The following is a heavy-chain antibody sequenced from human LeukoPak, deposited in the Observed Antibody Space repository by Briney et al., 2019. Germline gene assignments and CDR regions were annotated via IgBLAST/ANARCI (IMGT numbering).Heavy chain of an antibody. CDR1: GVYW. D-gene: IGHD2-8*02. V-gene: IGHV3-7*01. CDR3: ATSSGAPGNM. J-gene: IGHJ4*02. Sequence: PGGSLRLSCAVSGVYWMSWVRQAPGQGLEWVANINQDGSVIYYVDSVKGRFTISRDNAKNPLYLQMNSLRAEDTGVYYCATSSGAPGNMWGQGTLVTVSS. CDR2: INQDGSVI.